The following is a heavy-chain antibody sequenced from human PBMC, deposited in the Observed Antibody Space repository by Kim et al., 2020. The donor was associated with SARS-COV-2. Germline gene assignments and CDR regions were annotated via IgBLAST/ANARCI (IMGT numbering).Heavy chain of an antibody. CDR2: IYYSGST. CDR1: GGSISSSSYY. J-gene: IGHJ4*02. Sequence: SETLSLTCTVSGGSISSSSYYWGWIRQPPGKGLEWIGSIYYSGSTYYNPSLKSRVTISVDTSKNQFSLKLSSVTAADTAVYYCARHRGIAAAAHYFDYWGQGTLVTVSS. D-gene: IGHD6-13*01. V-gene: IGHV4-39*01. CDR3: ARHRGIAAAAHYFDY.